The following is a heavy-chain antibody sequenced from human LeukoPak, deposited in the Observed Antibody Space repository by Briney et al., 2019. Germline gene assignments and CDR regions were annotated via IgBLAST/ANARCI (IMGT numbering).Heavy chain of an antibody. CDR3: AKVRAGDIAALL. Sequence: GRSLRLSCAASGFTFSSYGMHWVRQAPGKGLEWVAFIRYDGSNKYYADSVKGRFTISRDNSKNTLYLQMNSLRAEDTAVYYCAKVRAGDIAALLWGQGTLVTVSS. J-gene: IGHJ4*02. CDR2: IRYDGSNK. V-gene: IGHV3-30*02. D-gene: IGHD6-6*01. CDR1: GFTFSSYG.